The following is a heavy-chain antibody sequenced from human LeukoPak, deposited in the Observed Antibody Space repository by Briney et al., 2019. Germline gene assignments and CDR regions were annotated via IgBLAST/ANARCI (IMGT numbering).Heavy chain of an antibody. D-gene: IGHD6-13*01. Sequence: PSETLSLTCTVSGGSISSYYWSWIRQPPGKGLEWIGYIYYSGSTNYNPSLKSRVIISVDTSKNQFSLKLSSVTAADTAVYYCARGWSREQQLVDYFDYWGQGTLVTVSS. V-gene: IGHV4-59*01. CDR1: GGSISSYY. J-gene: IGHJ4*02. CDR2: IYYSGST. CDR3: ARGWSREQQLVDYFDY.